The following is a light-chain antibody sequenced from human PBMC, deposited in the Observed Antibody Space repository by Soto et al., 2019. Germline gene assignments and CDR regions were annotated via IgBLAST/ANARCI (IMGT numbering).Light chain of an antibody. CDR2: AAS. CDR1: QSISSY. CDR3: QQNYTTPRT. J-gene: IGKJ1*01. V-gene: IGKV1-39*01. Sequence: DIEMTQSPSSLSASVGDRVTITCRASQSISSYLNWYQQKPGNAPNLLIYAASTLQSGVPSRFSAYGSETDFTLTISNLQAEDFATYYCQQNYTTPRTFGQGTKVDIK.